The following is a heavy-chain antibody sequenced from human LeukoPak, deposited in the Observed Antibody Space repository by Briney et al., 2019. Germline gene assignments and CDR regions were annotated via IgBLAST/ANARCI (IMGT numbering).Heavy chain of an antibody. CDR1: GFTFSTYW. CDR3: GRGARPTSY. V-gene: IGHV3-7*01. J-gene: IGHJ4*02. Sequence: GGSLRLSCAASGFTFSTYWMTWVRQAPGKGLEWVANIKLDGCDKYYVDSVKGRFTIPRDNARNSLFLQMNTMRAEDTAVYYCGRGARPTSYWGQGTLVTVSS. CDR2: IKLDGCDK. D-gene: IGHD2-2*01.